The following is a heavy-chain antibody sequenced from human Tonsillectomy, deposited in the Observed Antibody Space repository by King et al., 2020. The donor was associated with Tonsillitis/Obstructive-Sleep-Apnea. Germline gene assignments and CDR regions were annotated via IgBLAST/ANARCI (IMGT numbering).Heavy chain of an antibody. CDR1: GYTFSNFY. Sequence: VQLVESGAEVKKPGASMKLSCKASGYTFSNFYIHWVRPAPGQGLEWMGIFNPSGDNTRYAQKFQGRVTMTSDTSTSIAYLDLSSLRSEDTAVYYCAREANDYSNRYFDLWGRGTLVTVSS. V-gene: IGHV1-46*01. CDR2: FNPSGDNT. J-gene: IGHJ2*01. CDR3: AREANDYSNRYFDL. D-gene: IGHD4-11*01.